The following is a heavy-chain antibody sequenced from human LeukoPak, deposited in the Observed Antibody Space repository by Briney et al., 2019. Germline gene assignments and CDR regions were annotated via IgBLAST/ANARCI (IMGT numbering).Heavy chain of an antibody. D-gene: IGHD5-12*01. Sequence: PGGSLRLSCAASGFTFSSYSMNWVRQAPGKGLEWVSSISSSSSYIYYADSVKGRFTISRDNAKNSLYLQMNSLRAEDTAVYYCAKESQGGYTLHYWGQGTLVTVSS. CDR1: GFTFSSYS. CDR2: ISSSSSYI. V-gene: IGHV3-21*04. J-gene: IGHJ4*02. CDR3: AKESQGGYTLHY.